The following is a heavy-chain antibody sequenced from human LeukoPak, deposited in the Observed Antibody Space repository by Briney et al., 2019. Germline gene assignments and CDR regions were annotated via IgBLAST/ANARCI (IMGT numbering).Heavy chain of an antibody. CDR1: GFTFSSYA. V-gene: IGHV3-23*01. J-gene: IGHJ4*02. Sequence: GGSLRLSYAASGFTFSSYAMSWVRQAPGKGLEWVSAISGSGGSTYYAVSVKGRFTISRDNSKNTLYLQMNSLKTEDTAVYYCAKGAIGGYYYDSSGYGDYWGQGTLVTVSS. D-gene: IGHD3-22*01. CDR3: AKGAIGGYYYDSSGYGDY. CDR2: ISGSGGST.